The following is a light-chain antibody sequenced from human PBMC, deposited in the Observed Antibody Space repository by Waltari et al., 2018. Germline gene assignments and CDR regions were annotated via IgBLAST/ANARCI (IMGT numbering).Light chain of an antibody. CDR3: AAWDDSLSGYVV. V-gene: IGLV1-44*01. CDR2: SNL. CDR1: SSNIRSNT. Sequence: QSVLTQPPSASGTPGQTVTISCSGGSSNIRSNTVNWYQHLPGSAPKLLIFSNLQRPSGVPDRFSGSKSGTSASLAISGLQSEDEGDYYCAAWDDSLSGYVVFGGGTKLTVL. J-gene: IGLJ2*01.